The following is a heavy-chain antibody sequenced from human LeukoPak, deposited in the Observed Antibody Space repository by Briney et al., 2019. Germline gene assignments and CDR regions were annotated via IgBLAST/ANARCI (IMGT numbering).Heavy chain of an antibody. CDR3: AKVFDRVTATGFDY. J-gene: IGHJ4*02. CDR1: RFTFRSFG. Sequence: PGGSLRLSCAASRFTFRSFGMHWVRKAPGKGLEWVAVLSFDGSHQYYADSVKGRFTISRDNSKNTLYLQMNSLRAEDTAVYYCAKVFDRVTATGFDYWGQGTLVTVSS. D-gene: IGHD2-21*02. V-gene: IGHV3-30*18. CDR2: LSFDGSHQ.